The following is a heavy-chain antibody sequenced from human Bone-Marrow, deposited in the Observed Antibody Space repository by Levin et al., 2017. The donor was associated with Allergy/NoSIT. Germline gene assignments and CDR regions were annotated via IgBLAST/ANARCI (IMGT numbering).Heavy chain of an antibody. CDR3: AKLMVRGANSPEVNYYYYGMDV. CDR2: ISGSGGSR. V-gene: IGHV3-23*01. Sequence: GGSLRLSCAASGFTFSNYAMSWVRQGPGKGLEWVSVISGSGGSRYYADSVKGRFTISRDNSKNTVFLQMKSLRAEDTAVYYCAKLMVRGANSPEVNYYYYGMDVWGQGTTVTVSS. J-gene: IGHJ6*02. CDR1: GFTFSNYA. D-gene: IGHD3-10*01.